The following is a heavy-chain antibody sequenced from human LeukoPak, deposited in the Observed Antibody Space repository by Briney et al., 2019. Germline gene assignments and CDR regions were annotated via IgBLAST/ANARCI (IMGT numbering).Heavy chain of an antibody. CDR2: ISYDGSNK. V-gene: IGHV3-30-3*02. D-gene: IGHD3-22*01. J-gene: IGHJ4*02. CDR1: GFTFSSYA. Sequence: GGSLRLSCAASGFTFSSYAMHWVRQAPGKGLEWVAVISYDGSNKYYADSVKGRFTISRDNSKNTLYMQMNSLRVEDTAVYYCAKEADTSGYYVDHWGQGTLVTVPS. CDR3: AKEADTSGYYVDH.